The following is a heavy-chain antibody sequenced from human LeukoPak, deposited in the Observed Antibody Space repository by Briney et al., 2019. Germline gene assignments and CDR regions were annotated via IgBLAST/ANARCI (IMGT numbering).Heavy chain of an antibody. CDR1: GYTFTSYG. D-gene: IGHD2-2*01. J-gene: IGHJ5*02. CDR2: ISAYNGKT. V-gene: IGHV1-18*01. CDR3: ARDALDCSSTSCPTGNGFDP. Sequence: ASVKVSCKASGYTFTSYGISWGRQAPGQGLEWMGWISAYNGKTNYAQKLQGRVTMTTDTSTSTAYMQLRSLRSDDTAVYYCARDALDCSSTSCPTGNGFDPWGQGTLVTVSS.